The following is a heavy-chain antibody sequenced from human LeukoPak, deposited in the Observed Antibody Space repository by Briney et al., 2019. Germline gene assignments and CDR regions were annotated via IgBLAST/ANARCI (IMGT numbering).Heavy chain of an antibody. J-gene: IGHJ4*02. CDR1: GFTFGDSV. CDR2: ISSKAYGGTT. D-gene: IGHD3-3*01. Sequence: PGGSLRLSCTASGFTFGDSVMSWVRQAPGKGLEWVGFISSKAYGGTTEYAASVKGRFTISRDDSKSIAYLQMNSLKTENTAVYCCNRKGFQRVYWGQGTLVTVSS. V-gene: IGHV3-49*04. CDR3: NRKGFQRVY.